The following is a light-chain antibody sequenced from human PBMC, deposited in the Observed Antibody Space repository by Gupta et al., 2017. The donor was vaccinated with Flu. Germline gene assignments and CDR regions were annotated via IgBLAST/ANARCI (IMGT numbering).Light chain of an antibody. J-gene: IGKJ2*04. Sequence: VLKQPLGTLSLSPGERAILSCSARQSVRSSYLSGCQQKNGEEPRHLIIGAASRAAGRPDRWSGGGSGTNDSTQKSSMGAEDGAGDYCQKYGRQTRSFGQGTKLEIK. V-gene: IGKV3-20*01. CDR2: GAA. CDR3: QKYGRQTRS. CDR1: QSVRSSY.